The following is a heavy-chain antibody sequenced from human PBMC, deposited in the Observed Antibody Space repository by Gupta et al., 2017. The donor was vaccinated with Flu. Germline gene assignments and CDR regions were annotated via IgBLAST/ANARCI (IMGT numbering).Heavy chain of an antibody. D-gene: IGHD3-22*01. CDR1: RFTFRSYW. CDR2: INNYGSTT. J-gene: IGHJ4*02. V-gene: IGHV3-74*01. CDR3: AREGYDSSSYSYYFDY. Sequence: EVQLVESGGGLVQPGGSLRLSCAASRFTFRSYWMHWVRQAPGKGLVWVSRINNYGSTTAYADSVKGRFTISRDNAKNTLYLQMNSLRAEDTAVYYCAREGYDSSSYSYYFDYWGQGTLVTVSS.